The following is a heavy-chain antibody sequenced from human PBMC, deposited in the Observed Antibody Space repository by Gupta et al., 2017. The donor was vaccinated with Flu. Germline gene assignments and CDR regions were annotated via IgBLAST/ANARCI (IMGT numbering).Heavy chain of an antibody. Sequence: EVQLLESGGALVQPGGSLRLSCAASGPTFSDYAMNWVRQAPGKGLEWVSTVGAGGDRTYYADSVMGRFTISRDNSKNTVYLQMNSLRGDDTAVYYCAKDRSGNPAIDYWGQGTLVTDSA. V-gene: IGHV3-23*01. J-gene: IGHJ4*02. CDR1: GPTFSDYA. D-gene: IGHD6-13*01. CDR2: VGAGGDRT. CDR3: AKDRSGNPAIDY.